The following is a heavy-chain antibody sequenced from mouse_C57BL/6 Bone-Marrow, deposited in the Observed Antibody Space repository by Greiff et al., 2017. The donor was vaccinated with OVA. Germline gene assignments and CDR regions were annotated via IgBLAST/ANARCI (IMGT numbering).Heavy chain of an antibody. CDR3: AKNGGYYPWVAY. CDR2: IWRGGST. V-gene: IGHV2-5*01. D-gene: IGHD2-3*01. CDR1: GFSLTSYG. J-gene: IGHJ3*01. Sequence: QVQLQQSGPGLVQPSQSLSITCTVSGFSLTSYGVHWVRQSPGKGLEWLGVIWRGGSTDYNAAFMSRLSITKDNSKSQFFYKRNSLQADDTAIYYGAKNGGYYPWVAYWGQGTLVTVAA.